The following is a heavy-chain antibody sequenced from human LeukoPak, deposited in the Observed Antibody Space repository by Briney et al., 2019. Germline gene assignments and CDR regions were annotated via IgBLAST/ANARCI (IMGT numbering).Heavy chain of an antibody. CDR3: ARGDSGYDTFPYYYYGMDV. Sequence: GASVKVSCKASGYTFTGYYMHWVRQAPGQGLEWMGWINPNSGGTNYAQKFQGRVTMTRDTSISTAYMELSRLRSDDTAVYYCARGDSGYDTFPYYYYGMDVWGQGTTVTVSS. CDR1: GYTFTGYY. D-gene: IGHD5-12*01. V-gene: IGHV1-2*02. J-gene: IGHJ6*02. CDR2: INPNSGGT.